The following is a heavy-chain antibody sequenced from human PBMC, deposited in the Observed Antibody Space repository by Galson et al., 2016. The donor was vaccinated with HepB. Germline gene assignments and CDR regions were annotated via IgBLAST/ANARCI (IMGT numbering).Heavy chain of an antibody. D-gene: IGHD3-3*01. Sequence: SLRLSCAASGFSFKNYDMHWVRQTTGKGLEWVSTIDAAGATYYLGSVKGRFAISRENAKNSLYLQMNGLGAEDTAIYYCARAYYDFVYGMDVWGQGTTVTVSS. V-gene: IGHV3-13*01. CDR3: ARAYYDFVYGMDV. J-gene: IGHJ6*02. CDR2: IDAAGAT. CDR1: GFSFKNYD.